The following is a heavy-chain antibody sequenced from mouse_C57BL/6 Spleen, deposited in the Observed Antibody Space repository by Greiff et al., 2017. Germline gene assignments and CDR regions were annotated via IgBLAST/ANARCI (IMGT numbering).Heavy chain of an antibody. CDR1: GYTFISYW. D-gene: IGHD3-2*02. CDR3: ARGDETAQAVFDY. Sequence: VQLQQPGAELVKPGASVKLSCKASGYTFISYWMQWVKQRPGQGLEWIGEIDPSDSYTNYNQKFKGKATLTVDTSSSTAYMQLSSLTSEDSAVYYCARGDETAQAVFDYWGQGTTLTVSS. J-gene: IGHJ2*01. V-gene: IGHV1-50*01. CDR2: IDPSDSYT.